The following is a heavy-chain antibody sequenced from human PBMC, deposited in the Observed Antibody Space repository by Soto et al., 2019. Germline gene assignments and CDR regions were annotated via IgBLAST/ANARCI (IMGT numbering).Heavy chain of an antibody. CDR1: GDSVSSNSAA. D-gene: IGHD3-10*01. CDR3: ARANYYYGSGSYSGWFDP. Sequence: QVQLQQSGPGLVKPSQTLSLTCAISGDSVSSNSAAWNWIRQSPSRGLEWLGRTYYRSKWYNDYAVSVKSRMTINPDTSKNQFSLQLNSVTPEDTAVYYCARANYYYGSGSYSGWFDPWGQGTLVTVSS. CDR2: TYYRSKWYN. V-gene: IGHV6-1*01. J-gene: IGHJ5*02.